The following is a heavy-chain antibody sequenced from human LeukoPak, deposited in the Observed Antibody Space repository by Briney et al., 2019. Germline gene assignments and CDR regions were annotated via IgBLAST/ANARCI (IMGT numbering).Heavy chain of an antibody. Sequence: PGGSLRLSCAASGFTFGAYWMSWVRQAPGKGLEWVAHIKLDGSEKYYVNSVKGRFTISRDDAKNSLYLQMNSLSADDTALYYCARGHSSNPNWFDPWGQGTLVTVSS. D-gene: IGHD6-13*01. V-gene: IGHV3-7*01. CDR3: ARGHSSNPNWFDP. J-gene: IGHJ5*02. CDR1: GFTFGAYW. CDR2: IKLDGSEK.